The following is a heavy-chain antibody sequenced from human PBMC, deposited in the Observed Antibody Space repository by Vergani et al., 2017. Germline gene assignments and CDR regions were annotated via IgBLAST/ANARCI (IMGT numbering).Heavy chain of an antibody. V-gene: IGHV3-30*02. CDR2: IQFDGSNQ. Sequence: QVQLVESGGGVVQRGGSLRLSCATSGFTLRNYDMQWIRQGPGKGLEFVAFIQFDGSNQYYADPVKGRFTLSRDFSKNTLYLQMNSRRTDDTATYYCAKHFRGWGIDYWGQGTQVIVSS. CDR1: GFTLRNYD. CDR3: AKHFRGWGIDY. D-gene: IGHD3-16*01. J-gene: IGHJ4*02.